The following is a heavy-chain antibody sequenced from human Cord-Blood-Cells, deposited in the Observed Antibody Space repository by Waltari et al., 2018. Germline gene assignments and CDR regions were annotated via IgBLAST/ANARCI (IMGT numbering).Heavy chain of an antibody. CDR2: FDPEDGET. CDR1: GYTLPELS. D-gene: IGHD2-15*01. CDR3: AAEYCSGGSCEYYFDY. Sequence: QVQLVQSGAEVKKPGASVKVACQVSGYTLPELSMHWVRQAPGKGLEWMGGFDPEDGETIYAQKFQGRVTMTEDTSTDTAYMELSSLRSEDTAVYYCAAEYCSGGSCEYYFDYWGQGTLVTVSS. J-gene: IGHJ4*02. V-gene: IGHV1-24*01.